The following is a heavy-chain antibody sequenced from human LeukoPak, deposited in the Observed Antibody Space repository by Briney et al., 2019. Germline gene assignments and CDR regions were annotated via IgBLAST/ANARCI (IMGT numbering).Heavy chain of an antibody. CDR1: GFTFSNYA. Sequence: GGSLRLSCAASGFTFSNYAMSRVRQAPGKGLEWVSNIISSGGTTDYADSAQGRFPISRDNSKNTLYLQMNNLRAEDTAVYYCAKDRDFWSGYYPIFDYWGHGNLVSVSS. CDR2: IISSGGTT. CDR3: AKDRDFWSGYYPIFDY. D-gene: IGHD3-3*01. J-gene: IGHJ4*01. V-gene: IGHV3-23*01.